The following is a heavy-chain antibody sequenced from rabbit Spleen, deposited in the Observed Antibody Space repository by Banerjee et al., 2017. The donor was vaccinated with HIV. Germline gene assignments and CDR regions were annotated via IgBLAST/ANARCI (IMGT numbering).Heavy chain of an antibody. J-gene: IGHJ4*01. CDR2: IDPVFGST. D-gene: IGHD7-1*01. V-gene: IGHV1S47*01. CDR3: VREAGYAGYGDGNL. CDR1: GFDFSSYG. Sequence: QEQLVESGGGLVQPGGSLKLSCKGSGFDFSSYGVSWVRQAPGKGLEWIGYIDPVFGSTVYASWVNGRFTISSHNAQNTLYLQLNSLTAADTATYFCVREAGYAGYGDGNLWGQGTLVTVS.